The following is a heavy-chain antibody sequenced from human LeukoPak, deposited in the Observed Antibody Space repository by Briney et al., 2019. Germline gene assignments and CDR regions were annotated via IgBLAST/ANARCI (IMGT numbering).Heavy chain of an antibody. D-gene: IGHD3-3*01. J-gene: IGHJ4*02. V-gene: IGHV3-21*01. CDR1: GFTFNSYS. CDR3: ARESDFWSGYYLYYFDY. CDR2: ISRSSTYI. Sequence: GSLRLSCAASGFTFNSYSMNWVRQAPGKGLEGVSSISRSSTYIYYADSVKGRFTISRDNAKNSLYLQMNSLRAEDKAVYYCARESDFWSGYYLYYFDYWGQGTLVTVSS.